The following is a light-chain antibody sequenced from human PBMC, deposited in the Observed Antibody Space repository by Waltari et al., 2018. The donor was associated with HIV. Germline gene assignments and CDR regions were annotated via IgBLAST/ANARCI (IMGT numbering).Light chain of an antibody. Sequence: EIVLTQSPVTLSVSPGERATLSCRARQSLSTNLAWYQQKPGQVPRLLIYDASTRATGIPARFSGSGSGTEFTLTISSLQTEDVAVYYCQQYYSTPLFTFGQGTKLEI. CDR2: DAS. V-gene: IGKV3-15*01. J-gene: IGKJ2*01. CDR3: QQYYSTPLFT. CDR1: QSLSTN.